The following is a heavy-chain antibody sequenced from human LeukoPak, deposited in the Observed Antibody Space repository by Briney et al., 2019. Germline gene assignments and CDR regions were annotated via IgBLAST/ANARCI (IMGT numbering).Heavy chain of an antibody. CDR3: ARFASVAHFDN. CDR2: INPNSGGT. D-gene: IGHD5-12*01. Sequence: ASVKVSCTASGYTFSAYYIQWVRQAPGQGLEWMGWINPNSGGTNYAQKFQGWVTMTTDTSTSTAYMELRRLRSDDTAVYYCARFASVAHFDNWGQGTLVTVSS. J-gene: IGHJ4*02. V-gene: IGHV1-2*04. CDR1: GYTFSAYY.